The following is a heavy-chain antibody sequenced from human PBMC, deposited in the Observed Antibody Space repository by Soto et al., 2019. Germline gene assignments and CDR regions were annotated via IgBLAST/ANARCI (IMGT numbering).Heavy chain of an antibody. V-gene: IGHV3-23*01. CDR3: AHPRGYGVFDAVDI. J-gene: IGHJ3*02. D-gene: IGHD4-17*01. CDR1: GFIFITYA. CDR2: ISNTGGST. Sequence: GGSLRLSCAASGFIFITYAMNWVRQAPGKGLERVSAISNTGGSTFYAESVRGRFTISRDNSINTLYLQMTSLRTEDTAVYYCAHPRGYGVFDAVDIWGRGTMVTVSS.